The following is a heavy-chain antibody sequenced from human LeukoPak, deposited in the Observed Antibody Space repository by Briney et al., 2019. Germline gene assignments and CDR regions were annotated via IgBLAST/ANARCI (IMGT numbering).Heavy chain of an antibody. D-gene: IGHD2-15*01. J-gene: IGHJ3*02. CDR2: ISYDGSNK. CDR3: AKLPMEPGYCSGGSCSDI. CDR1: GFTFSSYG. Sequence: GGSLRLSCAASGFTFSSYGMHWVRQAPGKGLEWVAVISYDGSNKYYADSVKGRFTISRDNSKNTLYLQMNSLRAEDTTVYYCAKLPMEPGYCSGGSCSDIWGQGTMVTVSS. V-gene: IGHV3-30*18.